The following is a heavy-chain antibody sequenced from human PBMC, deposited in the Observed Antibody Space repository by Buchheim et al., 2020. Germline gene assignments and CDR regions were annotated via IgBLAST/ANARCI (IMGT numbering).Heavy chain of an antibody. D-gene: IGHD2-2*02. CDR1: GGSFSGYY. J-gene: IGHJ6*03. Sequence: QVQLQQWGAGLLKPSETLSLTCVVSGGSFSGYYWSWIRQSPGKGLESIGEINHSGSANYNPSLKSRVTISIDTSRNQFSLRLSSVTAADTAVYYCARGPCSYTSCHTWGYYYYYMDVWGKGTT. CDR2: INHSGSA. CDR3: ARGPCSYTSCHTWGYYYYYMDV. V-gene: IGHV4-34*01.